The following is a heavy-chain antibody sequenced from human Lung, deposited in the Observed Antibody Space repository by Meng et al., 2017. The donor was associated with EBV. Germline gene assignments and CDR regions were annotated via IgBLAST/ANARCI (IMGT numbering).Heavy chain of an antibody. Sequence: EVQLLESGGGLVQPGGSLRLACASSGFTLSSYAMSWVRQAPGKGLEWVSAISGSGGSTYYADSVKGRFTISRDNSKNTLYLQMNSLRAEDTAVYYCAKDRTLYSSGTFDPWGQGTLVTVSS. J-gene: IGHJ5*02. D-gene: IGHD6-19*01. V-gene: IGHV3-23*01. CDR1: GFTLSSYA. CDR3: AKDRTLYSSGTFDP. CDR2: ISGSGGST.